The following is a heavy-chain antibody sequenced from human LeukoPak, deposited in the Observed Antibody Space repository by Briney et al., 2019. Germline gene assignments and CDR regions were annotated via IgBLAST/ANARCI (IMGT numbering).Heavy chain of an antibody. CDR3: ARSSITIFGVVIGGY. CDR1: GYTFTGYY. D-gene: IGHD3-3*01. CDR2: INPNSGGT. Sequence: ASVKVSCEASGYTFTGYYMHWVRQAPGQGLEWMGWINPNSGGTNYAQKFQGRVTMTRDTSISTAYMELSRLRSDDTAVYYCARSSITIFGVVIGGYWGQGTLVTVSS. V-gene: IGHV1-2*02. J-gene: IGHJ4*02.